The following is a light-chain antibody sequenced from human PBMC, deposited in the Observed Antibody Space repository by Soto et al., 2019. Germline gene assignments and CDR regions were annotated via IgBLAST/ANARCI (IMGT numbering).Light chain of an antibody. V-gene: IGKV4-1*01. CDR1: QSVLYSSSNQNY. Sequence: DIVMTQSPDSLAVSLGERATINCRSSQSVLYSSSNQNYLVWYQQKPGQPPKLLIYWASTRESGVPDRFSGSGSGTDFTLTISSLQAEYVAVYYCQQYFSTSFTFGQGTKLEIK. CDR2: WAS. J-gene: IGKJ2*01. CDR3: QQYFSTSFT.